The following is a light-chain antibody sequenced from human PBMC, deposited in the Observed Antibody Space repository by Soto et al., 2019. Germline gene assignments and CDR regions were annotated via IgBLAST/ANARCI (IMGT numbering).Light chain of an antibody. V-gene: IGLV2-14*01. CDR3: SSYTNINTRACV. CDR1: SGDIGSYNR. CDR2: EVT. Sequence: QSVLTQPDSVSGSPGQSITISCTGTSGDIGSYNRVSWYQQHPGKAPKLIIYEVTDRPSEVSNRFSGSKSGNTASLTISGLQAEDEAEYYCSSYTNINTRACVFGTGTKVTVL. J-gene: IGLJ1*01.